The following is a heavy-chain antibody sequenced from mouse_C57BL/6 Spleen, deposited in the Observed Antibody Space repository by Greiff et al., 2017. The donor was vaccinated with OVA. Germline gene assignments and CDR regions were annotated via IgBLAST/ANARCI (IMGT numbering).Heavy chain of an antibody. V-gene: IGHV1-53*01. J-gene: IGHJ3*01. CDR2: INPSNGGT. Sequence: QVQLQQPGTELVKPGASVKLSCKASGYTFTSYWMHWVKLRPGQGLEWIGNINPSNGGTNYNEKFKSKATLTVDKTSSTAYMQLSSLTSEDSTVYYCARSYYDYDGFAYWGQGTLVTVSA. D-gene: IGHD2-4*01. CDR1: GYTFTSYW. CDR3: ARSYYDYDGFAY.